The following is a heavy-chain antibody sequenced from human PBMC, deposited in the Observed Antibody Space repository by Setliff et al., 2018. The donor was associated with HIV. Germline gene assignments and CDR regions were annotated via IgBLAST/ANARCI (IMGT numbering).Heavy chain of an antibody. CDR3: ARTYYNFWSGDYYYGMDV. Sequence: ASVKVSCKASEGTFSSYAVSWVRQATGQGLEWMGWMNPNSGNTGYAQKFQGRVTMTRNTSISTAYMELSSLRSEDTAVYYCARTYYNFWSGDYYYGMDVWGQGTTVTVSS. V-gene: IGHV1-8*01. CDR2: MNPNSGNT. D-gene: IGHD3-3*01. J-gene: IGHJ6*02. CDR1: EGTFSSYA.